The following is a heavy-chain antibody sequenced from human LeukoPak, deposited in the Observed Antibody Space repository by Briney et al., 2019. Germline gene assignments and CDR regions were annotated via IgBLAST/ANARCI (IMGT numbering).Heavy chain of an antibody. Sequence: PGGSLRLSCAASGFTFSSYAMSWVRQAPGKGLEWVSAISGSGGSTYYADSVKGWFTISRDNSKNTLYLQMNSLRAEDTAVYYCAKDPIRFTIFGVSRVYFDYWGQGTLVTVSS. V-gene: IGHV3-23*01. CDR1: GFTFSSYA. J-gene: IGHJ4*02. D-gene: IGHD3-3*01. CDR3: AKDPIRFTIFGVSRVYFDY. CDR2: ISGSGGST.